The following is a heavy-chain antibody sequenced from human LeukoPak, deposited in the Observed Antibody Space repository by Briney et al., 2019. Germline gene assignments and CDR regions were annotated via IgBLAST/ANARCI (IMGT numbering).Heavy chain of an antibody. Sequence: PSETLSLTCTVSGGSISSYYWSWIRQPPGKGLEWIGYIYYSGSTNYNPSLKSRVTISVDTSKNQFSLKLSSVTAADTAVYYCARQGITGAWFDPWGQGTLVTVSS. CDR1: GGSISSYY. CDR2: IYYSGST. V-gene: IGHV4-59*08. D-gene: IGHD3-10*01. CDR3: ARQGITGAWFDP. J-gene: IGHJ5*02.